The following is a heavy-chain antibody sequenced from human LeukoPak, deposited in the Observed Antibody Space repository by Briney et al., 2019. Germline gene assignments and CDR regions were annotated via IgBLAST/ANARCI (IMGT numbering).Heavy chain of an antibody. D-gene: IGHD4-17*01. CDR3: ARQGHLDYGIFNDAFDI. CDR2: IKQDGTEK. CDR1: GFTFSNYW. J-gene: IGHJ3*02. V-gene: IGHV3-7*01. Sequence: PGGSLRLSCAASGFTFSNYWMSWVRQAPGKGLEWVANIKQDGTEKNYVDSVEGRFTISRDNAKNSLYLQMNSLRAEDTAVYYCARQGHLDYGIFNDAFDIWGQGTMVTVSS.